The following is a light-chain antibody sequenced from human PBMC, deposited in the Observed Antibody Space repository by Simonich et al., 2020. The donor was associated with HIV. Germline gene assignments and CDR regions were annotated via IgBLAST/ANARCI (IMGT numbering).Light chain of an antibody. V-gene: IGKV3-15*01. CDR3: QQYNNRPLT. Sequence: IVMTQSPATLSVSPGERATLSCRASQRVSSNLAWYQQKPGQAPRLLIFDASTMATGVPAKLSGSGSGTEFTLTISSIQSEDFAVYYCQQYNNRPLTFGGGTKVEIK. J-gene: IGKJ4*01. CDR2: DAS. CDR1: QRVSSN.